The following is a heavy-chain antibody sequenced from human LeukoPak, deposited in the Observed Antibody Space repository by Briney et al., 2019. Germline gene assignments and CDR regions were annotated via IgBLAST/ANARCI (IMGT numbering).Heavy chain of an antibody. CDR1: GYTFTSYD. V-gene: IGHV1-8*01. D-gene: IGHD3-22*01. CDR2: MNPNSGNT. CDR3: ARAYGSNGYYQLPINY. Sequence: GASVKVSCKASGYTFTSYDINWVRQATGQGLEWMGWMNPNSGNTGYAQKFQGRVTMTRNTSISTAYMELSSLRSEDTAVYYCARAYGSNGYYQLPINYWGQGALVTVSS. J-gene: IGHJ4*02.